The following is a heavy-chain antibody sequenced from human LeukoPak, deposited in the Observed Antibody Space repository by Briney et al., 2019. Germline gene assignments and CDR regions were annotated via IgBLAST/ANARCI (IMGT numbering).Heavy chain of an antibody. Sequence: SETLSLTCTVSGGSISSSSYYWGWIRQPPGKGLEWIGSIYYSGSTYYNPSLKSRVTISVDTSKNQFSLKLSSVTAADTAVYYCARDRVRITMVRGGSWFDPWGQGTLVTVSS. CDR2: IYYSGST. D-gene: IGHD3-10*01. J-gene: IGHJ5*02. CDR3: ARDRVRITMVRGGSWFDP. V-gene: IGHV4-39*07. CDR1: GGSISSSSYY.